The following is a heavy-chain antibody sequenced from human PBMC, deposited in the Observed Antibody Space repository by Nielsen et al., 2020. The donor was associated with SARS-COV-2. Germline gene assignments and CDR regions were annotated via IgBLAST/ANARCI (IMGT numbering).Heavy chain of an antibody. D-gene: IGHD6-19*01. Sequence: VRQMPGKGLEWVSYISSSSSTIYYADSVRGRFTISRDNAKNSLYLQMNSLRAEDTAAYYCARDSSGWYALTTYYYYGMDVWGQGTTVTVSS. V-gene: IGHV3-48*01. CDR2: ISSSSSTI. CDR3: ARDSSGWYALTTYYYYGMDV. J-gene: IGHJ6*02.